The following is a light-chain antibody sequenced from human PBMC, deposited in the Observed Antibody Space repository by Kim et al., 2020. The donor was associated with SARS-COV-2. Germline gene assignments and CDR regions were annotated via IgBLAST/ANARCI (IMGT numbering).Light chain of an antibody. CDR3: CSYDGTVV. Sequence: QSALTQPASVSGSPGQSITISCTGASSDVVSWYQHHPGEPPTLTIFELNTRPSQISNRFPGSKSGNTASLTIAALQAEDEANYYCCSYDGTVVFGGGTQLTVL. J-gene: IGLJ2*01. CDR2: ELN. CDR1: SSDVV. V-gene: IGLV2-23*02.